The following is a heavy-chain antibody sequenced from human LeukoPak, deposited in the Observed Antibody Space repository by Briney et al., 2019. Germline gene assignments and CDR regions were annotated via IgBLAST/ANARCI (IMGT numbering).Heavy chain of an antibody. D-gene: IGHD3-22*01. CDR3: AKVGGTVIV. Sequence: GGSLRLSCADSGFTFNSYAMSRVRQAPGKGLEWVSSISGSGDKTYYADSVKGRLTISRDNSKNTLYLQMNSLRAEDTAVYYCAKVGGTVIVWGQGTLVTVSS. V-gene: IGHV3-23*01. CDR2: ISGSGDKT. CDR1: GFTFNSYA. J-gene: IGHJ4*02.